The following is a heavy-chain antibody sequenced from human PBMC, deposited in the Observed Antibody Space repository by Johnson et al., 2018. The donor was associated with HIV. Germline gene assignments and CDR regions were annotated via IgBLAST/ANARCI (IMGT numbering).Heavy chain of an antibody. Sequence: QVQLVESGGGVVQPGRSLRLSCAASGFTFSSYAMHWVRQAPGKGLEWVAVISYDGSNKYYADSVKGRFTISRDNSKNTLYLQLNSPRAEDAAVYYCARRGARIVRGGAFDFWGQGTMVTVSS. CDR1: GFTFSSYA. D-gene: IGHD6-6*01. J-gene: IGHJ3*01. CDR3: ARRGARIVRGGAFDF. V-gene: IGHV3-30*04. CDR2: ISYDGSNK.